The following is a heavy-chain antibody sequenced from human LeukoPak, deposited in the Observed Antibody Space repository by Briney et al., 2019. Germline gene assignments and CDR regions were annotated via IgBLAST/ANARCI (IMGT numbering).Heavy chain of an antibody. CDR2: ISYDGSNK. CDR1: GFTFSSYV. J-gene: IGHJ4*02. CDR3: VKDRYGDLDY. D-gene: IGHD4-17*01. V-gene: IGHV3-30*18. Sequence: GGSLRLSCAASGFTFSSYVMSWVRQAPGKGLEWVALISYDGSNKWYADSVKGRFTISRDNSKNTVYLQMNSLRIEDTAVYYCVKDRYGDLDYWGQGTLVTVSS.